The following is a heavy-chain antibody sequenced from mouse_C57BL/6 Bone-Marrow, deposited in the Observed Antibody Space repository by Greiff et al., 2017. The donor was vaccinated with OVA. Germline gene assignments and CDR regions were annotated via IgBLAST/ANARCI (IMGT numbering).Heavy chain of an antibody. J-gene: IGHJ4*01. CDR2: INYDGSST. Sequence: DVKLVESEGGLVQPGRSMKLSCTASGFTFSDYYMAWVRQVPEKGLEWVANINYDGSSTYYLDSLKSRFIISRDNAKNILYLQMSSLKSEDTATYYCARDYGSSYDYAMDYWGQGTSVTVSS. V-gene: IGHV5-16*01. CDR1: GFTFSDYY. CDR3: ARDYGSSYDYAMDY. D-gene: IGHD1-1*01.